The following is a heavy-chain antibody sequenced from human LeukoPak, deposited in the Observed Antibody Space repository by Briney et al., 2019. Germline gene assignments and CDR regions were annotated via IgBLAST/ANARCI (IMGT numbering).Heavy chain of an antibody. CDR2: IYYSGST. J-gene: IGHJ4*02. V-gene: IGHV4-59*01. CDR3: ARDEGSSGYYLYY. D-gene: IGHD3-22*01. Sequence: PSETLSLTCAVYGGSFSGYYWSWIRQPPGKGLEWIGYIYYSGSTNYNPSLKSRVTISVDTSKNQFSLKLSSVTAADTAVYYCARDEGSSGYYLYYWGQGTLVTVSS. CDR1: GGSFSGYY.